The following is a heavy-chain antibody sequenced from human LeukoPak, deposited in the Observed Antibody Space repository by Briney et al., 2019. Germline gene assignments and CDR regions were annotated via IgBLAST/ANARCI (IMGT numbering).Heavy chain of an antibody. CDR3: ARVQFRITMVRGALNV. CDR1: GGSFSGYY. V-gene: IGHV4-34*01. Sequence: SETLSLTCAVYGGSFSGYYWSWIRQPPGKGLEWIGEINHSGSTNYNPSLKSRVTISVDTSKNQFSLKLSSVTAADTAVYYCARVQFRITMVRGALNVWGQGTLVTVSS. CDR2: INHSGST. D-gene: IGHD3-10*01. J-gene: IGHJ4*02.